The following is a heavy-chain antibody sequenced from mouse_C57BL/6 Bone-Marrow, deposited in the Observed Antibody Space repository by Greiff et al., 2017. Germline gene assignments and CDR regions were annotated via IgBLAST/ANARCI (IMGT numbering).Heavy chain of an antibody. V-gene: IGHV1-64*01. CDR1: GYTFTSYW. J-gene: IGHJ3*01. D-gene: IGHD2-4*01. Sequence: VQLQQPGAELVKPGASVKLSCKASGYTFTSYWMHWVKQRPGQGLEWIGMIHPNSGSTNYNEKFKSKATLTEDKSSSTAYMQLSSLTSEDSAVYYCARDHYDYDAWFAYWGQGTLVTVSA. CDR2: IHPNSGST. CDR3: ARDHYDYDAWFAY.